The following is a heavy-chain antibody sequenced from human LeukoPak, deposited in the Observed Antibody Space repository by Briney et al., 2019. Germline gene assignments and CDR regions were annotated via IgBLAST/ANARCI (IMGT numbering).Heavy chain of an antibody. J-gene: IGHJ5*02. Sequence: SETLSLTCAVYGGSFSGYYWNWIRQPPGKGLEWIGEINHSGSTNYNPSLKSRVTISVDTSKNQFSLKLSSVTAADTAVYYCARGLVEDLVVVPAAIRANWLDPWGQGTLVTVSS. V-gene: IGHV4-34*01. D-gene: IGHD2-2*02. CDR3: ARGLVEDLVVVPAAIRANWLDP. CDR2: INHSGST. CDR1: GGSFSGYY.